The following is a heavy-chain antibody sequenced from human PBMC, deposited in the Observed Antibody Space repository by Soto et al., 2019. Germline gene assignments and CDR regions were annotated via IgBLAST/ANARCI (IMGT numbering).Heavy chain of an antibody. J-gene: IGHJ3*02. CDR3: ARRTENSPGRSAFDI. CDR1: GGSISSYY. Sequence: SETLSLTCTVSGGSISSYYWSWIRQPPGKGLEWIGYIYYSGSTNYNPSLKSRVTIAVDTSKNQFSLKLSSVTAADTAVYYCARRTENSPGRSAFDIWGQGTMGTVSS. D-gene: IGHD6-6*01. V-gene: IGHV4-59*08. CDR2: IYYSGST.